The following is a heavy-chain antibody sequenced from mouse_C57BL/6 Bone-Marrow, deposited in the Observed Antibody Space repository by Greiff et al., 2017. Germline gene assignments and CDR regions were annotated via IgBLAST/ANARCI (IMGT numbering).Heavy chain of an antibody. V-gene: IGHV1-76*01. CDR2: FYPGSGNT. Sequence: VQRVESGAELVRPGASVKLSCKASGYTFTDYYINWVKQRPGQGLEWIARFYPGSGNTYYNEKFKGKATLTAETSSSTAYMQLSCLTSEDSAVYFCARSYYYGSSHWYFDVWGTGTTVTVSS. CDR1: GYTFTDYY. D-gene: IGHD1-1*01. J-gene: IGHJ1*03. CDR3: ARSYYYGSSHWYFDV.